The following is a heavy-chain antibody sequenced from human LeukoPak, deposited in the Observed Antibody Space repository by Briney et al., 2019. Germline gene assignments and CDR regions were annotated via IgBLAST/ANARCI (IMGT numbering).Heavy chain of an antibody. D-gene: IGHD6-19*01. CDR2: INPNSGGT. J-gene: IGHJ4*02. CDR1: GGTLSSYG. V-gene: IGHV1-2*02. CDR3: ARDQVAGTGDY. Sequence: GASVKVSCKASGGTLSSYGISWVRQAPGQGLEWMGWINPNSGGTNYAQKFQGRVTMTRDTSISTAYMELSRLRSDDTAVYYCARDQVAGTGDYWGQGTLVTVSS.